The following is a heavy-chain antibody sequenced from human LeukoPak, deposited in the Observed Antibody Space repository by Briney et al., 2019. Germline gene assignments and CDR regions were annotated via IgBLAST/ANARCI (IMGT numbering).Heavy chain of an antibody. D-gene: IGHD2-2*02. J-gene: IGHJ3*02. CDR1: GYTFTSYG. Sequence: ASVKVSCKASGYTFTSYGISWVRQAPGQGLEWMGWISAYNGNTNYAQKLQGRVTMTRDTSTSTAYMELRSVRSDDTAVYYCARDTIVVVPAAIPLNDAFDIWGQGTMVTVSS. CDR2: ISAYNGNT. CDR3: ARDTIVVVPAAIPLNDAFDI. V-gene: IGHV1-18*01.